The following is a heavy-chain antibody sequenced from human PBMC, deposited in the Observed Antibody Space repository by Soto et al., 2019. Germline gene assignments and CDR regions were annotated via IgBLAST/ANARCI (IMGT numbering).Heavy chain of an antibody. V-gene: IGHV3-23*01. CDR2: ISGSGGST. D-gene: IGHD3-22*01. J-gene: IGHJ6*02. Sequence: GGSLRLSCAASGFTFSSYAMSWVRQAPGKGLEWVSAISGSGGSTYYADSVKGRFTISRDNSKNTLYLQMNSLRAEDTAVYYCAKMIGRGIGREDYYYVMDVWGQGSTVTVSS. CDR3: AKMIGRGIGREDYYYVMDV. CDR1: GFTFSSYA.